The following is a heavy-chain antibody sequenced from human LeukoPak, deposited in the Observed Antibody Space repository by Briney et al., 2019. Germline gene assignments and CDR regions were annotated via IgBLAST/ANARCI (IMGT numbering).Heavy chain of an antibody. CDR3: AREGFLDY. J-gene: IGHJ4*02. Sequence: QPGGSLRLSCAASGFTFRSYWMSWVRQAPGRGLEWVANMNQDGSEKNYVDSVKGRFTISRDNGKNSLYLQMNSLRAEDTAVYYCAREGFLDYWGQGTLVTVSS. CDR2: MNQDGSEK. V-gene: IGHV3-7*01. D-gene: IGHD3-3*01. CDR1: GFTFRSYW.